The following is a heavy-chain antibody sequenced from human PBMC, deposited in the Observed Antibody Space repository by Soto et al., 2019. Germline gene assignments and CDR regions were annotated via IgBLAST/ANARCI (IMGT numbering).Heavy chain of an antibody. CDR1: GFTFSGSA. CDR2: IRSKGNNYAT. D-gene: IGHD3-3*01. J-gene: IGHJ6*03. CDR3: SRQASDFWSGKPQYYMDV. Sequence: EVQLVESGGGLVQPGGSLKLSCAASGFTFSGSAMHWVRQASGKGLEWVGRIRSKGNNYATAYCASRKGRFTISRDDSKTTAYLQMNSLNTEDTAVYYCSRQASDFWSGKPQYYMDVWGKGTTVTVSS. V-gene: IGHV3-73*01.